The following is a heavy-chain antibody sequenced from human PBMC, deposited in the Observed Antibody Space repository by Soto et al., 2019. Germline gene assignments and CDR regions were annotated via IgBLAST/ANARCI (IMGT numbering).Heavy chain of an antibody. D-gene: IGHD2-15*01. CDR2: ISEGTT. V-gene: IGHV3-23*01. CDR3: AKGWGWLYYFDY. Sequence: VQLLESGGGLVQPGGSLRLSCAASGFNLRNFAMNWVRQAPGKGLEWVSAISEGTTYYADTVKGRFTISRDNSKNTLYLQMNSLRAEDTAVYYCAKGWGWLYYFDYWGQGTLVTVFS. CDR1: GFNLRNFA. J-gene: IGHJ4*02.